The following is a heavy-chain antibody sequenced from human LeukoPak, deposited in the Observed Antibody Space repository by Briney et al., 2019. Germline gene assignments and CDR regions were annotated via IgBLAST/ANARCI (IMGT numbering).Heavy chain of an antibody. J-gene: IGHJ4*02. CDR1: GFSFTDYP. Sequence: GGSLRLSCATSGFSFTDYPMNWVRQAPGKGLEWISNIPTTAEGATYAYSADSVKGRVTISRDDGNNTLYLYMNSLKDDVTAVYYCATDQRYAFDYWGQGILVTVSS. D-gene: IGHD3-9*01. CDR2: IPTTAEGATYA. V-gene: IGHV3-21*05. CDR3: ATDQRYAFDY.